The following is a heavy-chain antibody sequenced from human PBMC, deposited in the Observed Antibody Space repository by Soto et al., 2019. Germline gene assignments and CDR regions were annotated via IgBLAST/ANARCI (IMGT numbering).Heavy chain of an antibody. D-gene: IGHD1-7*01. J-gene: IGHJ3*01. V-gene: IGHV3-74*01. CDR2: ISGDGSST. CDR3: ARSLPGTYGAFDL. CDR1: EFTFRSYW. Sequence: GGSLRLSCAASEFTFRSYWMHWVRQSPGKGLVWVSRISGDGSSTTYADSVRGRFTISRDNAKNTVYLQMDSLRAEDTAVYYCARSLPGTYGAFDLWGQGTMVTVS.